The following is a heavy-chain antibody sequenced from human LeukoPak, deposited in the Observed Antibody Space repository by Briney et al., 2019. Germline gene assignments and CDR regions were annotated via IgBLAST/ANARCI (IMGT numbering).Heavy chain of an antibody. J-gene: IGHJ4*02. CDR2: IYYSGST. CDR1: GGSISSSSYY. CDR3: ARQSASGPNNFDY. D-gene: IGHD1-14*01. Sequence: SETLSLTCTVSGGSISSSSYYWGWIRQPPGKGLEWIGSIYYSGSTYYNPSLKSRVTISVDTSKNQFSLKLSSVTAADTAVYYCARQSASGPNNFDYWGQGTLVTVSS. V-gene: IGHV4-39*01.